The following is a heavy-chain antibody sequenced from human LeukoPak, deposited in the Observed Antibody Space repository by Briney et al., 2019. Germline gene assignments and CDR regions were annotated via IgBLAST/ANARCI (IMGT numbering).Heavy chain of an antibody. Sequence: SETLSLTCAVYGGSFSGYYWSWIRQPPGKGLEWIGEINHSGSTNYNPSLTSRVTISVDTSKNQFSLKLSSVTAADTAVYYCARGLRYCSGGSCYSWQYYYYYYMDVWGKGTTVTVSS. J-gene: IGHJ6*03. CDR2: INHSGST. CDR1: GGSFSGYY. V-gene: IGHV4-34*01. D-gene: IGHD2-15*01. CDR3: ARGLRYCSGGSCYSWQYYYYYYMDV.